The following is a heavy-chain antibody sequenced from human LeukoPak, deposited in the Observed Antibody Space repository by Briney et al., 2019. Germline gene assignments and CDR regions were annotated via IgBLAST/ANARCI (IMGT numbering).Heavy chain of an antibody. V-gene: IGHV3-23*01. Sequence: GGTLRLSCAASGFTFSSYGMSWVRQAPGKGLEWVSAISGSGGSTYYADSVKGRFTISRDNSKNTLYLQMNSLRAGDTAVYYCATHAGNIVVVPAAFDYWGQGTLVTVSS. CDR2: ISGSGGST. CDR3: ATHAGNIVVVPAAFDY. D-gene: IGHD2-2*01. J-gene: IGHJ4*02. CDR1: GFTFSSYG.